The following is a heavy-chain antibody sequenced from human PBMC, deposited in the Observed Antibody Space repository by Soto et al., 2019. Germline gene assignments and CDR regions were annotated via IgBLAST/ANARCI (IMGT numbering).Heavy chain of an antibody. J-gene: IGHJ4*02. D-gene: IGHD3-9*01. CDR2: IYYSGST. V-gene: IGHV4-39*01. CDR1: GGSISSSIYY. CDR3: ARQILPGYYNDFDY. Sequence: SENLSLTCTVSGGSISSSIYYWGWIRQPPGKGLAWIGSIYYSGSTYYNPSLKSRVTISVNPSKNQFSLKLSSGTAPDTAVYYCARQILPGYYNDFDYWGQGTLVNVS.